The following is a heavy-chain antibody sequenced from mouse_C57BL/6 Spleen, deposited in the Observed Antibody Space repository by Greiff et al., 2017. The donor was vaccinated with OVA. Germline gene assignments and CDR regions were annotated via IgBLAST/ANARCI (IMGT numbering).Heavy chain of an antibody. J-gene: IGHJ3*01. CDR1: GYAFSSSW. V-gene: IGHV1-82*01. Sequence: QVQLQQSGPELVKPGASVKISCKASGYAFSSSWMNWVKQRPGKGLEWIGRIYPGDGDTNYNGKFKGKATLTADKSSSTAYMQLSSLTSEDSAVYFCARSEKPWFAYWGQGTLVTVSA. CDR3: ARSEKPWFAY. CDR2: IYPGDGDT.